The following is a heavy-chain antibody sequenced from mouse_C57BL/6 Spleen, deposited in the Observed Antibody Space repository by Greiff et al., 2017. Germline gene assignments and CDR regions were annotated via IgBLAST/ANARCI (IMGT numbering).Heavy chain of an antibody. Sequence: QVQLQQPGAELVKPGASVKLSCKASGYTFTSYWIHWVKQRPGQGLEWIGMIHPNSGSTNYNEKFKSKATLTVDKSSSTAYMQLSSLTSEDSAVYYCARLLWLRRYFDYWGQGTTLTVSS. J-gene: IGHJ2*01. CDR1: GYTFTSYW. CDR3: ARLLWLRRYFDY. V-gene: IGHV1-64*01. D-gene: IGHD2-2*01. CDR2: IHPNSGST.